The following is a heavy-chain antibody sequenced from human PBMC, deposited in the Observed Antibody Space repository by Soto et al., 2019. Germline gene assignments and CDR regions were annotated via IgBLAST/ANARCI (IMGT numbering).Heavy chain of an antibody. CDR2: INPRTGGT. J-gene: IGHJ6*02. D-gene: IGHD4-17*01. V-gene: IGHV1-2*04. CDR3: ARVNGDYHPRGMDV. CDR1: GYTFIDYY. Sequence: QVQLVQSGAEVRKPGASVKVSCKASGYTFIDYYIYWVRQAPGQGLEWMGWINPRTGGTNFAQKFEAWVTMTRDTSITTAYMELTSLRSNDTAVYYCARVNGDYHPRGMDVWCQGTTVTVSS.